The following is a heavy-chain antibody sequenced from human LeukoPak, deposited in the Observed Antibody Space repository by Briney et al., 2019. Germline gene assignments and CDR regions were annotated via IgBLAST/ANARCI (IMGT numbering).Heavy chain of an antibody. CDR3: ARPFDMATDY. D-gene: IGHD3-9*01. CDR1: GGSFSGYY. CDR2: ISSSGSTI. Sequence: LSLTCAVYGGSFSGYYWSWIRQAPGKGLEWVSYISSSGSTIYYADSVKGRFTISRDNAKNSLYLQMNSLRAEDTAVYYCARPFDMATDYWGQGTLVTVSS. V-gene: IGHV3-11*01. J-gene: IGHJ4*02.